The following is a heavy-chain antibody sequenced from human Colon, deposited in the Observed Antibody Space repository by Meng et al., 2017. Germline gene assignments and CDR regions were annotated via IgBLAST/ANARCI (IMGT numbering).Heavy chain of an antibody. J-gene: IGHJ4*02. D-gene: IGHD6-6*01. CDR2: ISSGSNFI. CDR3: ARDIPGRLFDN. Sequence: EVQLVESGGGLVKPGGSLRLSCAASGFTFSSHRRNWVRQAPGKGLEWVSTISSGSNFIYYADSLKGRFTISRDNAKNSLYLQIDSLRAEDTAVYYCARDIPGRLFDNWGQGTLVTVSS. CDR1: GFTFSSHR. V-gene: IGHV3-21*01.